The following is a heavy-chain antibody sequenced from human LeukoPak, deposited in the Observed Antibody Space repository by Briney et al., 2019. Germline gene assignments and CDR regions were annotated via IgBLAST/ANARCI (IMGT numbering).Heavy chain of an antibody. D-gene: IGHD2-15*01. J-gene: IGHJ4*02. CDR3: ARGRYCSGGSCYTLDY. CDR1: GGTFSSYA. Sequence: SVKVSCKASGGTFSSYAISWVRPAPGQGLTWMGRIIPILGIANYAQKFQGRVTITADKSTSTAYMELSSLRSEDTAVYYCARGRYCSGGSCYTLDYWGQGTLVTVSS. V-gene: IGHV1-69*04. CDR2: IIPILGIA.